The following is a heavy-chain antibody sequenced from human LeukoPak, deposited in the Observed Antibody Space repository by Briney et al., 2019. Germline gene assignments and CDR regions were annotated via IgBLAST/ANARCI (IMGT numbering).Heavy chain of an antibody. Sequence: PGGSLRLSCAASGFTFSSYAMSWVRQAPGKGLEWVSAISGSGGSTYYADSVKGRFTISRDNSKNTLCLQMNSLRAEDTAVYYCAKYKSMVRGVIILDYWGQGTLVTVSS. D-gene: IGHD3-10*01. CDR1: GFTFSSYA. V-gene: IGHV3-23*01. CDR3: AKYKSMVRGVIILDY. J-gene: IGHJ4*02. CDR2: ISGSGGST.